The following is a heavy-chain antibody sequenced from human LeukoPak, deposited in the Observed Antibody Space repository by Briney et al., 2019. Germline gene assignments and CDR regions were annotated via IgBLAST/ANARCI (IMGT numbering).Heavy chain of an antibody. Sequence: GGSLRPSCAASGFTFSSYAMSWVRQAPGKGLEWVSAISGSGGSTYYADSVKGRITISRDNSKNTLYLQMNSLRAEDTAVYYCAIHSSSGYYKREYFQHWGQGTLVTVSS. J-gene: IGHJ1*01. D-gene: IGHD3-22*01. CDR3: AIHSSSGYYKREYFQH. CDR1: GFTFSSYA. V-gene: IGHV3-23*01. CDR2: ISGSGGST.